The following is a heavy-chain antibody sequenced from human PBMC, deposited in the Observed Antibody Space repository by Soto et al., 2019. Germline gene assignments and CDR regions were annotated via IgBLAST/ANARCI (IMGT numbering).Heavy chain of an antibody. CDR1: GFAFSNSW. CDR2: INADGSTT. V-gene: IGHV3-74*01. Sequence: EMQLVESGGGLVQPGGSLRLSCPASGFAFSNSWMHWVRQVPGKGLVWVSHINADGSTTSNADSVKGRFTIFRDNAQSTLYVQMNSLRAEDTGVYYCARDRGYAFDMWGQGTMVTVSS. CDR3: ARDRGYAFDM. J-gene: IGHJ3*02.